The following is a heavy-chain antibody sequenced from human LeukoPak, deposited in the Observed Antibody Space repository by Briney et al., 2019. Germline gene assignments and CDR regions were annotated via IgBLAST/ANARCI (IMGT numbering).Heavy chain of an antibody. D-gene: IGHD1-14*01. CDR3: ARDRVYMDV. CDR1: GGSFSGYY. V-gene: IGHV4-34*01. J-gene: IGHJ6*03. CDR2: INHSGST. Sequence: SETLSLTCAVYGGSFSGYYWSWIRQPPGKGLEWIGEINHSGSTNYNPSLKSRVTISVDTSKNQFSLKLSSVIAADTAVYYCARDRVYMDVWGKGTTVTVSS.